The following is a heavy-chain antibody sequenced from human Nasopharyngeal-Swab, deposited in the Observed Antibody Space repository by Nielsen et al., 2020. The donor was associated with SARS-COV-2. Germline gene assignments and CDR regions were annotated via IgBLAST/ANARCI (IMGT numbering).Heavy chain of an antibody. V-gene: IGHV3-73*01. D-gene: IGHD4/OR15-4a*01. CDR3: TTDYYFDY. CDR2: IGDKAHNYAT. J-gene: IGHJ4*02. Sequence: GESLKISCAASGFVFSGSAIHWVRQASGKGLEWVGRIGDKAHNYATTYAASVKGRLTISRDDSKNTAFLQMDSLNTEDTALYYCTTDYYFDYWGQGTLVTVSS. CDR1: GFVFSGSA.